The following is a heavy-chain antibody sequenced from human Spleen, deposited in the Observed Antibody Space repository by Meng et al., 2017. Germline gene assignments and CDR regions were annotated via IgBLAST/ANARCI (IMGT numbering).Heavy chain of an antibody. CDR3: ARGPTTMAHDFDY. V-gene: IGHV4-34*01. Sequence: QWGAGLLKPSETLSLTCDVHGGSFSGYYWTWIRQSPGRGLEWVGEINHSGSTNYNPSLESRATISVDTSQNNLSLKLSSVTAADSAVYYCARGPTTMAHDFDYWGQGTLVTVSS. J-gene: IGHJ4*02. CDR1: GGSFSGYY. CDR2: INHSGST. D-gene: IGHD4-11*01.